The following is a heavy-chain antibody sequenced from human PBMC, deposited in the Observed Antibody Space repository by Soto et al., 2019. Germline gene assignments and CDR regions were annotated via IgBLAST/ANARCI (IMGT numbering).Heavy chain of an antibody. CDR1: GYTFTSYA. D-gene: IGHD3-9*01. CDR3: ARAKKGRFDWLHYYYYGMDV. CDR2: INAGNGNT. V-gene: IGHV1-3*01. Sequence: GASVKVSCKASGYTFTSYAMHWVRQAPGQRLEWMGGINAGNGNTKYSQKFQGRVTITRDTSASTAYMELSSLRSEDTAVYYCARAKKGRFDWLHYYYYGMDVWGQGTTVTVSS. J-gene: IGHJ6*02.